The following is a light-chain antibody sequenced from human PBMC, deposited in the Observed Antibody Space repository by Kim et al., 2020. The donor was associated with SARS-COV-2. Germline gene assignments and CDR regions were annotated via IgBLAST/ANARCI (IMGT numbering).Light chain of an antibody. J-gene: IGKJ1*01. Sequence: VSPGEIATLSCRASQSVSSNLAWYQQKPGQAPRLLIYGASTRATGIPARFSGSGSGTEFTLTISSLQSEDFAVYYCQQYNNWPVGFGQGTKVDIK. CDR1: QSVSSN. CDR3: QQYNNWPVG. CDR2: GAS. V-gene: IGKV3-15*01.